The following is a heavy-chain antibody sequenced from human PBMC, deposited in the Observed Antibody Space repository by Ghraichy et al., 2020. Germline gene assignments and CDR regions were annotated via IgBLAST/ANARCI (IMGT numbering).Heavy chain of an antibody. V-gene: IGHV4-38-2*02. CDR3: ARASRSYIPDY. J-gene: IGHJ4*02. Sequence: SETLSLTCTVSGYSISSGYYWGWIRQPPGKGLEWIGSIYHSGSTYYNPSLKSRVTILVDTSKNQFSLKLSSVTAADTAVYYCARASRSYIPDYWGQGTLVTVSS. D-gene: IGHD1-1*01. CDR2: IYHSGST. CDR1: GYSISSGYY.